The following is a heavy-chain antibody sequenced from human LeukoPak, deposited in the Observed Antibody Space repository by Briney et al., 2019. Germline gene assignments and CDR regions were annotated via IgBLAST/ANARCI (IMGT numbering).Heavy chain of an antibody. CDR2: MSSDGNAM. Sequence: GGSLRLSCAASGFTFTAYLIHWVRQAPGKGLEWVAVMSSDGNAMFYADSVKGRFTFSRDNSKNTLYLQMNSLRAEDTAVYYCVRESEYYFDHSASFDYWGQGTLVTVSS. V-gene: IGHV3-30-3*01. D-gene: IGHD3-22*01. CDR1: GFTFTAYL. CDR3: VRESEYYFDHSASFDY. J-gene: IGHJ4*02.